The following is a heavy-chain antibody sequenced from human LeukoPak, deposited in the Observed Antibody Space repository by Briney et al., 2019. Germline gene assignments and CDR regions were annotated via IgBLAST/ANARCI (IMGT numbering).Heavy chain of an antibody. CDR2: ISYDGSNK. CDR1: GFTFSSYA. V-gene: IGHV3-30-3*01. Sequence: GRSLRLSCAASGFTFSSYAMHWVRQAPGKGLEWVAVISYDGSNKYYADSVKGRFTISRDNSKNTLYLQMNSLRAEDTAVYYCARGYSYGYGERFYFDYWGQGTLVTVSS. CDR3: ARGYSYGYGERFYFDY. J-gene: IGHJ4*02. D-gene: IGHD5-18*01.